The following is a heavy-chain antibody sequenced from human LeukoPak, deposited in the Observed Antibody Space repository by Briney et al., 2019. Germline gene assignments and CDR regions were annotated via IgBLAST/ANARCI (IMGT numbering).Heavy chain of an antibody. CDR3: ARHEAPVYCGSTDCYALGWFDP. V-gene: IGHV4-39*01. CDR2: IYYSGST. CDR1: GGAFSGNTYY. D-gene: IGHD2-2*01. J-gene: IGHJ5*02. Sequence: SETLSLTCTVSGGAFSGNTYYWGWIRQPPGKGLEWIGSIYYSGSTYYNPSLKSRVTISVDTSKKQCSLKLTSVTAADTAVYYCARHEAPVYCGSTDCYALGWFDPWGQGTLVSVSS.